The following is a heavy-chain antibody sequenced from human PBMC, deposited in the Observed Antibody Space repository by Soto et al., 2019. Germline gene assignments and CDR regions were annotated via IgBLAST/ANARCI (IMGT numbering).Heavy chain of an antibody. CDR1: GDTFSSYA. D-gene: IGHD5-12*01. V-gene: IGHV1-69*01. J-gene: IGHJ6*02. Sequence: QVQLVQSGAEVKKPGSSVKVSCKASGDTFSSYAISWVRQAPGQGLEWMGGIIPIFGTANYAQKFQGRVTITADESTSTAYMELSSLRSEDTAVYYCARDGCSYRSRASPMDVWGQGTTVTVSS. CDR3: ARDGCSYRSRASPMDV. CDR2: IIPIFGTA.